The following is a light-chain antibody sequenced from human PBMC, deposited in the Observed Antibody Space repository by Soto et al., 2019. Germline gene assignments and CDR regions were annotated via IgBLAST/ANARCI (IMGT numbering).Light chain of an antibody. V-gene: IGKV4-1*01. CDR3: HQYYSTPWT. CDR2: WAS. J-gene: IGKJ1*01. Sequence: DIVMTQSPDSLAVSPGERATINCKCSQSVLSSSNNKKYLAWYQQKPGQPPKLLIYWASTRESGVPDRFSGSGSGTDFSLTISSLQAEDVAVYYCHQYYSTPWTFGQGTKVEIK. CDR1: QSVLSSSNNKKY.